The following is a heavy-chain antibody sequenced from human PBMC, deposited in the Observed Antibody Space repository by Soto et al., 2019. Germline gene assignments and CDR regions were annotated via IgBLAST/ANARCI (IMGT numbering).Heavy chain of an antibody. CDR3: AIGSSSYYDYGMDV. J-gene: IGHJ6*02. V-gene: IGHV4-30-2*01. CDR2: IYDSGST. D-gene: IGHD6-6*01. CDR1: GDSIRRGGYS. Sequence: SETLSLTCAVSGDSIRRGGYSWTWIRQPPGKALEWIGNIYDSGSTSYSPSLKSRVTISVDTSKNQFSLRLTSVTAADTAVYFCAIGSSSYYDYGMDVWGQGTTVTVSS.